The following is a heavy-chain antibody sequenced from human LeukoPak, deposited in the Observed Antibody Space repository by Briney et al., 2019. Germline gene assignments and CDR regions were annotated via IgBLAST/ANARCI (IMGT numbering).Heavy chain of an antibody. V-gene: IGHV3-23*01. J-gene: IGHJ4*02. CDR1: GFTFSSSA. CDR2: ISNNGGYT. CDR3: ARGPNSNWSGLDF. Sequence: GGSLRLSCAASGFTFSSSAMSWVRQAPGKGLEWVSAISNNGGYTYYADSVQGRFTVSRDNAKNTLHLQVNNLRAEDTAVYYCARGPNSNWSGLDFWGQGTLLTVSS. D-gene: IGHD6-6*01.